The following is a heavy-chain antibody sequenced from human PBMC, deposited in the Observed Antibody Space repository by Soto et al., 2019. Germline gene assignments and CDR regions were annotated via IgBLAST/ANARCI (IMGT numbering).Heavy chain of an antibody. D-gene: IGHD6-6*01. J-gene: IGHJ4*02. Sequence: GGSLRLSCTASEITLNIYWMHWIRQAPGKGLVWVSRINPESTTLTYADSVTGRFTISRDSAKNTLYLQMNGLSASDTAIYYCAKCMAGRPESLDYGGPGTLVTVSS. CDR1: EITLNIYW. CDR3: AKCMAGRPESLDY. V-gene: IGHV3-74*01. CDR2: INPESTTL.